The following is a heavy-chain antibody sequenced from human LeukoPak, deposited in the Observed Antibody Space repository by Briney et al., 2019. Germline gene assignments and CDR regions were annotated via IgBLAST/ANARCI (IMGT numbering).Heavy chain of an antibody. CDR3: ARGHSSLRLYYFDY. D-gene: IGHD6-6*01. V-gene: IGHV1-2*02. CDR2: INPNGGGT. Sequence: ASVKVSCKASGYTFTGNFINWVRQAPGQGLEWVGWINPNGGGTNYAQKFQGRVTMTRDTSTSTAYMDLSSLTSEDTAIYYCARGHSSLRLYYFDYWGQGTLVTVSS. CDR1: GYTFTGNF. J-gene: IGHJ4*02.